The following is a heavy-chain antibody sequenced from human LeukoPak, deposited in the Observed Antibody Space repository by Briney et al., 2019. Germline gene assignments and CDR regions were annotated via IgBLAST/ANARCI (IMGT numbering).Heavy chain of an antibody. J-gene: IGHJ4*02. CDR1: GGSIGSSSYY. D-gene: IGHD3-10*01. CDR2: IYYSGST. Sequence: PSETLSLTCTVSGGSIGSSSYYWGWIRQPPGKGLEWIGSIYYSGSTYYNPSLKSRVTISVDTSKNQFSLKLSSVTAADTAVYYCARDSMVRVGRREPELGALASPPGGPLLGWGQGTLVTVSS. V-gene: IGHV4-39*07. CDR3: ARDSMVRVGRREPELGALASPPGGPLLG.